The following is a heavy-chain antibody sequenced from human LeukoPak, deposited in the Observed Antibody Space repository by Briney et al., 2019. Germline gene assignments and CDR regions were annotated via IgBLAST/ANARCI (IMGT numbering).Heavy chain of an antibody. CDR2: ISAYNGNT. V-gene: IGHV1-18*01. J-gene: IGHJ4*02. CDR3: ARDSEGYSSSWTGSVY. CDR1: GYTFTSYG. D-gene: IGHD6-13*01. Sequence: ASVKVSCKASGYTFTSYGISWVRQAPGQGLEWMGWISAYNGNTNYAQKLQGRVTMTTDTSTSTAYMELRSLRSDDTAVYYCARDSEGYSSSWTGSVYWGQGTLVTVSS.